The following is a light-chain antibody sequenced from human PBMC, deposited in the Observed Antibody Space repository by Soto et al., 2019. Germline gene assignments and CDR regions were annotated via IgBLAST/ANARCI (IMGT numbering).Light chain of an antibody. CDR3: CSYAGSYTGV. Sequence: QSALTQPRSVSGSPGQSVTISCTGTSSDVGDYNYVSWYQQHPGKAPKLLIYAVNMRLSGVPDRFSGSKSGNTASLTISGLQAEDEADYSCCSYAGSYTGVFGGGTQLTVL. CDR1: SSDVGDYNY. CDR2: AVN. V-gene: IGLV2-11*01. J-gene: IGLJ3*02.